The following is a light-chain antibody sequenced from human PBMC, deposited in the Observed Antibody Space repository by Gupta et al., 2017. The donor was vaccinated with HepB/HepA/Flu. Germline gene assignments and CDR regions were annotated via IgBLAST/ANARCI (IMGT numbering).Light chain of an antibody. J-gene: IGLJ2*01. CDR2: EVA. V-gene: IGLV2-23*02. Sequence: QSALNQPASVSGSLGQSITISCTGTSRDVGKYDLVSWYQQAPGKAPKLIIYEVAKRPSGISSRFSGSKSGNTASLTISGLQAGDEADYYCYSYTGSNTYLPFGGGTKLTVL. CDR1: SRDVGKYDL. CDR3: YSYTGSNTYLP.